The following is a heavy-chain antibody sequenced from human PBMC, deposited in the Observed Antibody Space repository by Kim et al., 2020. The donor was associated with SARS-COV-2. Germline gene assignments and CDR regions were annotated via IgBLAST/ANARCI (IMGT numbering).Heavy chain of an antibody. V-gene: IGHV3-23*01. CDR2: ISGSGDET. J-gene: IGHJ5*02. CDR1: GFTFSNYA. CDR3: AKDFTRGTTYGWGLFDP. Sequence: GGSLRLSCAASGFTFSNYAMSWVRQAPGKGLEWVSGISGSGDETNFADSVKGRFTISRDNSRNTLYLQMNSLRAEDTAVYYCAKDFTRGTTYGWGLFDPWGQGTLVTVSS. D-gene: IGHD3-10*01.